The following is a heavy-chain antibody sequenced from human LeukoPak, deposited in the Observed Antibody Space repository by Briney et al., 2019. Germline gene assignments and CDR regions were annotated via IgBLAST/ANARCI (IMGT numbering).Heavy chain of an antibody. J-gene: IGHJ4*02. V-gene: IGHV4-61*02. CDR2: IYTSGST. CDR3: ARDAGGTILS. Sequence: SETLSLTCTVSGGSTSSSSYYWGWIRQPAGKGLEWIGRIYTSGSTKYNPSLKSRVTISVDRSKNQFSLKLSSVTAADTAVYYCARDAGGTILSWGQGTLVTVSS. D-gene: IGHD1-1*01. CDR1: GGSTSSSSYY.